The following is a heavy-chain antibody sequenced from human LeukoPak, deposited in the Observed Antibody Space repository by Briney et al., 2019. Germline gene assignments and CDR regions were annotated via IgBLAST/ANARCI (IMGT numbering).Heavy chain of an antibody. D-gene: IGHD6-6*01. CDR2: INPNSGGT. V-gene: IGHV1-2*02. J-gene: IGHJ4*02. CDR3: ARVKYSSSWFDFDY. Sequence: ASVKVSCKASGYTFTGYYMHWVRQAPGQGLEWMGWINPNSGGTNYAQKFQGRVTMTRDTSISTAYMELSRLRSDDTAVYYCARVKYSSSWFDFDYWGQGTLDTVSS. CDR1: GYTFTGYY.